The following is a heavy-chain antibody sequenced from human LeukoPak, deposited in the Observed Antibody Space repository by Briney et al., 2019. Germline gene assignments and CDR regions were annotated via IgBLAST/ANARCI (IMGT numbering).Heavy chain of an antibody. CDR1: GFTFSSYA. D-gene: IGHD4-17*01. Sequence: PGGSLRLSCAASGFTFSSYAMHWVRQAPGKGLEWVAVISYDGSNKYYADSVKGRFTISRGNSKNTLYLQMNSLRAEDTAVYYCAREYGDYLGAFDIWGQGTMVTVSS. CDR2: ISYDGSNK. J-gene: IGHJ3*02. CDR3: AREYGDYLGAFDI. V-gene: IGHV3-30*04.